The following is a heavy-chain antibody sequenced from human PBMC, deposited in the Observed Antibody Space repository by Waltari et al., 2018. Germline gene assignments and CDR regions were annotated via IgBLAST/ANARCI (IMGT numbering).Heavy chain of an antibody. J-gene: IGHJ5*02. Sequence: QVQLQESGPGLVKPSGTLSLTCAVSGGSISSRNWWCWVRQPPGKGLEWIGEIYHSGSTNYNPSLKSRVTISVDKSKNQFSLKLSSVTAADTAVYYCARQKFGELLLWNWFDPWGQGTLVTVSS. CDR3: ARQKFGELLLWNWFDP. CDR1: GGSISSRNW. D-gene: IGHD3-10*01. V-gene: IGHV4-4*02. CDR2: IYHSGST.